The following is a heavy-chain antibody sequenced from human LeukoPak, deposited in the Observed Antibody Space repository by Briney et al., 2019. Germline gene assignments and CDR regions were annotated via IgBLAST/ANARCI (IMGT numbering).Heavy chain of an antibody. Sequence: ASVKVSFKASGGTFSSYAISWVRQAPGQGLEWRGRIIPILGIAKSAQKFQGRVTITADKSTSTAYMELSSLRSEDTAVYYCARGIVVVVAARSTGFDYWGQGTLVTVHS. CDR1: GGTFSSYA. D-gene: IGHD2-15*01. V-gene: IGHV1-69*04. CDR3: ARGIVVVVAARSTGFDY. CDR2: IIPILGIA. J-gene: IGHJ4*02.